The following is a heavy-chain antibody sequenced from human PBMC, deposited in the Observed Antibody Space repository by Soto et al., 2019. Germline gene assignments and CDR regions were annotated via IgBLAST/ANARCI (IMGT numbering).Heavy chain of an antibody. Sequence: LVESGGGVVQPGRSLRLSCAASGFTLSEYDMHWVRQAPGKGLEWVALISYDGNKDYYSDSVTGRFTISRDNSANTVYLQTNSLSVEDTALYYCARDLRQQFIRGYYFDFWGQGTLVTVHS. CDR1: GFTLSEYD. CDR3: ARDLRQQFIRGYYFDF. V-gene: IGHV3-33*05. D-gene: IGHD3-10*01. J-gene: IGHJ4*02. CDR2: ISYDGNKD.